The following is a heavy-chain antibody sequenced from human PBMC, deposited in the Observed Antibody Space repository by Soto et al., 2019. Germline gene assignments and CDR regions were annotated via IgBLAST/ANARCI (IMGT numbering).Heavy chain of an antibody. Sequence: PVGSLRLSCAASGFTFDDYAMHWVRQAPGKGLEWVSGISWNSGSIGYADSVKGRFTISRDNAKNSLYLQMNSLRAEDTALYYCAKVYCGGDCYSPYFDYWGQGTLVTVSS. CDR3: AKVYCGGDCYSPYFDY. D-gene: IGHD2-21*02. CDR1: GFTFDDYA. V-gene: IGHV3-9*01. CDR2: ISWNSGSI. J-gene: IGHJ4*02.